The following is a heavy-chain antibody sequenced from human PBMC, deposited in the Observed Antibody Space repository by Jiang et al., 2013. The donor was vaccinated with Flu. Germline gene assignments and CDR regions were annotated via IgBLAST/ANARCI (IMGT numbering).Heavy chain of an antibody. V-gene: IGHV1-46*01. D-gene: IGHD3-22*01. J-gene: IGHJ4*02. CDR1: GYTFTSYY. CDR2: INPSGGST. CDR3: ARSGAYYYDSSGYYFRY. Sequence: GASVKVSCKASGYTFTSYYMHWVRQAPGQGLEWMGIINPSGGSTSYAQKFQGRVTMTRDTSTSTVYMELSSLRSEDTAVYYCARSGAYYYDSSGYYFRYWGQGTLVTVSS.